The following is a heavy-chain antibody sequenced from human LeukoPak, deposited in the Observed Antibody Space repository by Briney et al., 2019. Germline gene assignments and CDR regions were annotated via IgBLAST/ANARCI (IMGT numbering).Heavy chain of an antibody. J-gene: IGHJ3*02. Sequence: SETLSLTCTVSGGSISSSSYYWGWIRQPPGKGLEWIGSIYYSGSTYYNPSLKSRVTISVDTSKNQFSLKLSSVTAADTAVFYCARDRLRLRSSGAFDIWGQGTMVTVSS. D-gene: IGHD4-17*01. CDR2: IYYSGST. V-gene: IGHV4-39*02. CDR1: GGSISSSSYY. CDR3: ARDRLRLRSSGAFDI.